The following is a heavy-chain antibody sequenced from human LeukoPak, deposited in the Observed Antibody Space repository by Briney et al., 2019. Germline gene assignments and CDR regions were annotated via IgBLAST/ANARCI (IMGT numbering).Heavy chain of an antibody. CDR1: GFTFSSYG. Sequence: GRSLRLSCAASGFTFSSYGMHWVRQAPGKGLEWVAVIWYDGSNKYYADSVKGRFTISRDNSKNTLYLQMNSLRAEDTAVYYCARDGGELLIDAFDIWAKGQWSPSLQ. V-gene: IGHV3-33*01. CDR2: IWYDGSNK. CDR3: ARDGGELLIDAFDI. J-gene: IGHJ3*02. D-gene: IGHD1-26*01.